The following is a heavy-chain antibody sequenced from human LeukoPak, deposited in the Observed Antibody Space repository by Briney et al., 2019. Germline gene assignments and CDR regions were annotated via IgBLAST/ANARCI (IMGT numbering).Heavy chain of an antibody. V-gene: IGHV3-23*01. CDR1: GFTFSSYA. CDR3: AKDQYSSGCPDY. D-gene: IGHD6-19*01. CDR2: ISGSGGST. J-gene: IGHJ4*02. Sequence: PGGSLRLSCAASGFTFSSYAMSWVRQAPGKGLEWVSAISGSGGSTFYADSVKGRFTISRDNSKNTLYLQMNSLRAEDTAVYYCAKDQYSSGCPDYWGQGTLVTVSS.